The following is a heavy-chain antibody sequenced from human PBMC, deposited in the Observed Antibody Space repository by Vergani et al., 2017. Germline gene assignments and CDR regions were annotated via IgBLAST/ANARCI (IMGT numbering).Heavy chain of an antibody. CDR1: GFSIDNGYY. CDR2: IYRTGRT. Sequence: QVQLQESGPGLVKPSETLSLPCAVSGFSIDNGYYWDWIRQPPGKGLEWIGSIYRTGRTHFNPSLKSRVTISVDTSNNHFSLRLNSLTAADTAVYYWARRSGIVYDIFSGTKYFFDFWGQGTLVTVSS. V-gene: IGHV4-38-2*01. J-gene: IGHJ4*02. D-gene: IGHD3-9*01. CDR3: ARRSGIVYDIFSGTKYFFDF.